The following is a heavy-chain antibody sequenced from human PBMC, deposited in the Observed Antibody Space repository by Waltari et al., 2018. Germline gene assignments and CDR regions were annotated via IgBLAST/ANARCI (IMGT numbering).Heavy chain of an antibody. D-gene: IGHD1-26*01. CDR3: ARLSRGGSYYHYYYMDV. CDR1: GGSISSYY. V-gene: IGHV4-59*08. Sequence: QVQLQESGPGLVKPSETLSLTCTVSGGSISSYYWSWIRQPPGKGLEWIGYIYYSGSTNYNPSLKSRVTISVDTSKNQFSLKLGSVTAADTAVYYCARLSRGGSYYHYYYMDVWGKGTTVTISS. J-gene: IGHJ6*03. CDR2: IYYSGST.